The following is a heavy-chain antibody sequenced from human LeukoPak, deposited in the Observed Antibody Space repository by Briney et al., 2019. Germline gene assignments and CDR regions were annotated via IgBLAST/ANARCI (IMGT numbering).Heavy chain of an antibody. CDR3: ASTTRPSGPFDP. J-gene: IGHJ5*02. CDR2: ISSTSSYI. D-gene: IGHD1-26*01. V-gene: IGHV3-21*01. CDR1: GFTFSSYS. Sequence: GGSLRLSCTASGFTFSSYSMNWVRQAPGKGLEWVSSISSTSSYIYYADSVKGRFTISRDNAKNSLYLQMNSLRAEDTAVYYCASTTRPSGPFDPWGQGTLVTVSS.